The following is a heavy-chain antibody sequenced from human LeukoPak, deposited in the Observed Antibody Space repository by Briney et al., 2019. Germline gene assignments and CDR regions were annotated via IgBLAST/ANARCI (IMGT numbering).Heavy chain of an antibody. CDR2: ISWNSGSI. J-gene: IGHJ5*02. Sequence: GGSPRLSCTVSGFTVSSNSMSWVRQAPGKGLEWVSGISWNSGSIGYADSVKGRFTISRDNAKNSLYLQMNSLRAEDTALYYCAKDNGGYYYASGFGFDPWGQGTLVTVSS. V-gene: IGHV3-9*01. CDR1: GFTVSSNS. D-gene: IGHD3-10*01. CDR3: AKDNGGYYYASGFGFDP.